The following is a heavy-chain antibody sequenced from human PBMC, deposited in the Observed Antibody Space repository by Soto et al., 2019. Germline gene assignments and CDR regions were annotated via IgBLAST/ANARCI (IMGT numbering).Heavy chain of an antibody. V-gene: IGHV4-39*01. Sequence: SETLSLTCTVSGGSISSSSYYWGWIRQPPGKGLEWIGSIYYSGSTYYNPSLKSRVTISVDTSKNQFSLKLSSVTAADTAVYYCARHYYDSSGYYPYYFDYWGQGTLVTVSS. CDR1: GGSISSSSYY. J-gene: IGHJ4*02. CDR3: ARHYYDSSGYYPYYFDY. CDR2: IYYSGST. D-gene: IGHD3-22*01.